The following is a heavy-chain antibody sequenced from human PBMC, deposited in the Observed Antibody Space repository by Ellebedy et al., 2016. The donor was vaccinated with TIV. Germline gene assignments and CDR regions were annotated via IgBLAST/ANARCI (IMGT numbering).Heavy chain of an antibody. J-gene: IGHJ4*02. Sequence: GESLKISCTASGFSISTYWMSWVRQAPGKGLEWVANIKYDGSETYYGASVKGRFTISRDNAKKSLYLQMDSLRAEDTAVYYCARWYDDSWTGYYNWGQGTLVTVSS. CDR2: IKYDGSET. V-gene: IGHV3-7*02. CDR3: ARWYDDSWTGYYN. CDR1: GFSISTYW. D-gene: IGHD3-3*01.